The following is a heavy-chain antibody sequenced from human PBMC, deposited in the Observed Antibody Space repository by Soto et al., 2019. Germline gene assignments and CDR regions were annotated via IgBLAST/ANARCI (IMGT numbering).Heavy chain of an antibody. Sequence: QVQLVQSGAEVKKPGSSVKVSCKASGGTFSSYAISWVRQAPGQGLEWMGGIIPIFGTANYAQKFQGRVTITADESTSTDDMELSSLRSDDTAVYYCARGRAVAGQESWFDPWGQGTLVTVSS. CDR2: IIPIFGTA. CDR1: GGTFSSYA. D-gene: IGHD6-19*01. V-gene: IGHV1-69*01. CDR3: ARGRAVAGQESWFDP. J-gene: IGHJ5*02.